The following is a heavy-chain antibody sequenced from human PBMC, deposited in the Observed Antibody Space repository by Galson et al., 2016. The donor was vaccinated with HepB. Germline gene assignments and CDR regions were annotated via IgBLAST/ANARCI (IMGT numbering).Heavy chain of an antibody. CDR1: GFTFSDYY. J-gene: IGHJ3*02. CDR3: ARVRSGWYFEI. CDR2: ISSTGRTI. Sequence: SLRLSCAASGFTFSDYYMSWIRQAPGKGLEWVSYISSTGRTIYYADSVKGRFTTSRDNAKNTLYLQMNSLRAEDTAVYYCARVRSGWYFEIWGQGTMVTVSS. V-gene: IGHV3-11*04. D-gene: IGHD6-19*01.